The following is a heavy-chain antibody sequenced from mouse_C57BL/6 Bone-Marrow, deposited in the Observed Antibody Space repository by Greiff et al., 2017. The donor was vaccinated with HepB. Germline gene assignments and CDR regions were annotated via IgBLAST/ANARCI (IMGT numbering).Heavy chain of an antibody. CDR2: ISNLAYSI. Sequence: EVKVVESGGGLVQPGGSLKLSCAASGFTFSDYGMAWVRQAPRKGPEWVAFISNLAYSIYYADTVTGRFTISRENAKNTLYLEMSSLRSEDTAMYYCARLDYDYDFDYWGQGTTLTVSS. CDR1: GFTFSDYG. V-gene: IGHV5-15*01. CDR3: ARLDYDYDFDY. D-gene: IGHD2-4*01. J-gene: IGHJ2*01.